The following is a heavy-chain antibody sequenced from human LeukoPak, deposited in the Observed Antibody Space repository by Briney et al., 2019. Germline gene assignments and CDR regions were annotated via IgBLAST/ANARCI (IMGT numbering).Heavy chain of an antibody. Sequence: GASVKVSCKASGYSFSGYYMHWVRQAPGEGLEWMGWINPSSGATKYAQEFQGRVTMTRDTSIATAYMELRSLTSDDTAVYYCAKVSPPRGVTAVIDSWGQGTLVIVSS. J-gene: IGHJ4*02. CDR3: AKVSPPRGVTAVIDS. V-gene: IGHV1-2*02. CDR2: INPSSGAT. D-gene: IGHD2-21*02. CDR1: GYSFSGYY.